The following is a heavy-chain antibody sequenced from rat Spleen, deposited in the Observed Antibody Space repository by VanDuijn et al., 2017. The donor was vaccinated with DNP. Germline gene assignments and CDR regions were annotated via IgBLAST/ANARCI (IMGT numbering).Heavy chain of an antibody. J-gene: IGHJ2*01. V-gene: IGHV5-7*01. D-gene: IGHD4-1*01. Sequence: EVQLVGSGGGLVQPGRSLKLSCAGSGFIFSDYNMAWVRQAPKKGLEWVATISYDGSSPNYRDSVRGRFTISRDNAKSTLYLQLDSLRSEDTATYYCVTRTYYGMGKFDYWGQGIMVTVSS. CDR3: VTRTYYGMGKFDY. CDR1: GFIFSDYN. CDR2: ISYDGSSP.